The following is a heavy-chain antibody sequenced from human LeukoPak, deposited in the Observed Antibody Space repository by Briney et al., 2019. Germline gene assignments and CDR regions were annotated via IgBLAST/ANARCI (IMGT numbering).Heavy chain of an antibody. CDR2: ISSSSSDT. CDR3: ARGSRTIELGDDY. CDR1: GFAFSDSY. J-gene: IGHJ4*02. Sequence: SLRLSCAASGFAFSDSYMSWIRQTPGKGLEWLSYISSSSSDTNYADSVKGRFTISRDNAKNSLYLQMNSLRAEDTAVYYCARGSRTIELGDDYWGQGTLVTVSS. V-gene: IGHV3-11*06. D-gene: IGHD5-24*01.